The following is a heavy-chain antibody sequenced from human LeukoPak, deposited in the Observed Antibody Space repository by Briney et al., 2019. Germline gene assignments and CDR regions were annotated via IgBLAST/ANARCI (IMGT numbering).Heavy chain of an antibody. CDR1: GYTFTGYY. Sequence: ASVKVSCKASGYTFTGYYMHWVRQAPGQGLEWMGWINPNSGGTNYAQKFQGRVTMTRDTSISTAYMELSRLRSDDTAVYYCAYDSGYDILGKDVWGQGTTVTVSS. J-gene: IGHJ6*02. CDR3: AYDSGYDILGKDV. CDR2: INPNSGGT. D-gene: IGHD5-12*01. V-gene: IGHV1-2*02.